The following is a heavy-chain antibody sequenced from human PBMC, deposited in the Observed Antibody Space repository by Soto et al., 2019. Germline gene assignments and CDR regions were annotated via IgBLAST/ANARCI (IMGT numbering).Heavy chain of an antibody. CDR1: GFTFSTYA. CDR3: AKTAEAVAGTVYGY. J-gene: IGHJ4*02. V-gene: IGHV3-23*01. D-gene: IGHD6-19*01. Sequence: GGSLRLSFAASGFTFSTYAMGWFRQAPGKGLEWVSGIGGSGGTYYADSVKGRFTISRDNSKNTLFLQMNSLRAEDTAVYYCAKTAEAVAGTVYGYWGQGTLVTVSS. CDR2: IGGSGGT.